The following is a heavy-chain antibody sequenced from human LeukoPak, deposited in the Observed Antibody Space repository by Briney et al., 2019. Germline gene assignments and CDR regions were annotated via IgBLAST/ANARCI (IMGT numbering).Heavy chain of an antibody. J-gene: IGHJ4*02. CDR3: ATLLELLDY. CDR2: VDPEDGET. V-gene: IGHV1-69-2*01. CDR1: GYTFTDYY. Sequence: ASVKISCKVSGYTFTDYYMQWVQQAPGKGLEWMGLVDPEDGETIYAEKFQGRVAITADTSTNTAYMELSSLRSEDTAVYYCATLLELLDYWGEGTLVTVSS. D-gene: IGHD1-7*01.